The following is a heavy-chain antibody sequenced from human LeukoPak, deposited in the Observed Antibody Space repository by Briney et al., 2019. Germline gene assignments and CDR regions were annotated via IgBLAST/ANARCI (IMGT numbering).Heavy chain of an antibody. CDR1: GFTFSSYW. V-gene: IGHV3-23*01. CDR2: ISGSGGST. D-gene: IGHD4-17*01. J-gene: IGHJ6*02. CDR3: AKEGADGGYGDYVDYYYGMDV. Sequence: GGSLRLSCAASGFTFSSYWMNWARQAPGKGLEWVSAISGSGGSTYYADSVKGRFTISRDNSKNTLYLQMNSLRAEDTAVYYCAKEGADGGYGDYVDYYYGMDVWGQGTTVTVSS.